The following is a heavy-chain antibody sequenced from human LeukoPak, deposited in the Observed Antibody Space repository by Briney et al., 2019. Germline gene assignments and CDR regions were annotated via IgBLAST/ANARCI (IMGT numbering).Heavy chain of an antibody. V-gene: IGHV3-11*04. CDR1: GFTFSDYY. J-gene: IGHJ6*04. Sequence: GGSLRLSCAASGFTFSDYYMSWIRQAPEKALKWVSYISSSGSTIYYSYSVKRLFTISQDNRKSSLYLQMNSLRAEDTAVYYCARVRGRGYYWMEVWGKGTTVTVSS. D-gene: IGHD3-10*01. CDR2: ISSSGSTI. CDR3: ARVRGRGYYWMEV.